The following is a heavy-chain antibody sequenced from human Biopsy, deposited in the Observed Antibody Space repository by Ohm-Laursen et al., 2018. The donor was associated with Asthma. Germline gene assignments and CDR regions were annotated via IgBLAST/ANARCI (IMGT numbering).Heavy chain of an antibody. V-gene: IGHV1-69*10. J-gene: IGHJ6*02. CDR3: ARGYSGSDRIVYYYSGLEV. CDR2: LSPMIGRA. D-gene: IGHD5-12*01. Sequence: SVKVSCKASGGTFSRYAISWVRQAPGQGLEWMGGLSPMIGRANYAQKFQGRVTISADRSTSTAYMELSSLSSEDTAVYYCARGYSGSDRIVYYYSGLEVWGQGTTVTVSS. CDR1: GGTFSRYA.